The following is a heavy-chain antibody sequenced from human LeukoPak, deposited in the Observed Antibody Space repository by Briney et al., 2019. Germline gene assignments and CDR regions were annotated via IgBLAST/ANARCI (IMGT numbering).Heavy chain of an antibody. CDR1: GYSFVLYG. D-gene: IGHD1-26*01. J-gene: IGHJ4*02. Sequence: ASVKVSCKASGYSFVLYGISWVRQAPGEGPEWMGWISGSTGDTNYAQKFQGRVTMTADTSSSTAYMELGSLRLDDMAVYYCARDESYGIFFNVDYWGQGTLVTVSS. V-gene: IGHV1-18*03. CDR2: ISGSTGDT. CDR3: ARDESYGIFFNVDY.